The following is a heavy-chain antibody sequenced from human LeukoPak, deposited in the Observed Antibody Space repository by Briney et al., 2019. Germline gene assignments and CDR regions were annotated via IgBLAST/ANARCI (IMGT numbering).Heavy chain of an antibody. V-gene: IGHV4-59*01. J-gene: IGHJ3*02. CDR1: GGSISSYY. D-gene: IGHD3-22*01. Sequence: SETLSLTCTVSGGSISSYYWSWLRQPPGKGLEWTGYIYYSGSTNYNPSLKSRVTISVDTSKNQFSLKLSSVTAADTAAYYCARDLRSITMIAGAFDIWGQGTMVTVSS. CDR2: IYYSGST. CDR3: ARDLRSITMIAGAFDI.